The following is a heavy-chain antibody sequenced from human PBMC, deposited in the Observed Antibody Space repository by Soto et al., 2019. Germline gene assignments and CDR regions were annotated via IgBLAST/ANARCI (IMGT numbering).Heavy chain of an antibody. D-gene: IGHD1-7*01. CDR2: IYYSGST. Sequence: SGSMDLTIAVSGGSISSYFWSWIRQPPGKGLEWIGYIYYSGSTNYNPSLKSRVTISVDTSKNQFSLKLSSVTAADAAVYYCAREGGDWNYDNWGQGTLVPGSS. V-gene: IGHV4-59*01. CDR3: AREGGDWNYDN. CDR1: GGSISSYF. J-gene: IGHJ4*02.